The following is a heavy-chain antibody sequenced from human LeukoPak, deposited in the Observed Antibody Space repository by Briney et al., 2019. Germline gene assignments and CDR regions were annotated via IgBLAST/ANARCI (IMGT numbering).Heavy chain of an antibody. V-gene: IGHV3-30*02. D-gene: IGHD3-10*01. J-gene: IGHJ4*02. Sequence: GGSLRLSCAASGFTFSSYGMHWVRQAPGKGPEWLSFIRYDGIHKYYGDSVEGRFTISRDNSSNTLYLQMNSLRPEDTAVYYCAKDLTGSLWFGELPDYWGQGSLVTVSS. CDR2: IRYDGIHK. CDR1: GFTFSSYG. CDR3: AKDLTGSLWFGELPDY.